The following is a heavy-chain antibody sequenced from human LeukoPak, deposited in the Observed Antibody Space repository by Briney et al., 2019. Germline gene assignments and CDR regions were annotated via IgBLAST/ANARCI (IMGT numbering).Heavy chain of an antibody. CDR3: ARAIFSSGWYLVDY. D-gene: IGHD6-19*01. CDR1: GFTFSDHY. CDR2: ISSSGTII. Sequence: PGGSLRLSCAASGFTFSDHYMSWLRQAPGKGLEWVSYISSSGTIIYYADSVKGRFTISRDNAKKSLYLQMNSLRAEDTAVYYCARAIFSSGWYLVDYWGQGTLVTVSS. J-gene: IGHJ4*02. V-gene: IGHV3-11*04.